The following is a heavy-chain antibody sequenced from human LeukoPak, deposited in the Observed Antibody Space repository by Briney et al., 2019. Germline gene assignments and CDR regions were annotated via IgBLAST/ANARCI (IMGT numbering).Heavy chain of an antibody. Sequence: GGSLRLSCAASGFTSATYWMSWVRQAPGKGLEWVANIKQDGSEKYYVDSVKGRFTISRDNAKNSLYLQMNSLRAEDTALYYCARDSFTAMATFDYWGQGTLVTVSS. J-gene: IGHJ4*02. D-gene: IGHD5-18*01. CDR1: GFTSATYW. CDR2: IKQDGSEK. V-gene: IGHV3-7*03. CDR3: ARDSFTAMATFDY.